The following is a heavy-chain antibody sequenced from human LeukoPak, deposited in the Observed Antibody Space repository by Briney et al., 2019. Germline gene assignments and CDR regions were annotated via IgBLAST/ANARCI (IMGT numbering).Heavy chain of an antibody. CDR1: GFTFSSYW. CDR2: IKQDGSEK. D-gene: IGHD1-26*01. J-gene: IGHJ4*02. CDR3: AKDLLGATSY. Sequence: GGSLRLSCAASGFTFSSYWMNWVRQAPGKGLEWVANIKQDGSEKYYVDSVKGRFTISRDNSKNTLHLQMNSLRGEDTALYYCAKDLLGATSYWGQGTLVTVSS. V-gene: IGHV3-7*01.